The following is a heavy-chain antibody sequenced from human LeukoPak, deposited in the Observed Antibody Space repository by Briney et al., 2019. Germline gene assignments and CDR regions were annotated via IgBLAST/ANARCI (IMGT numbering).Heavy chain of an antibody. CDR2: INHSGST. V-gene: IGHV4-34*01. D-gene: IGHD6-6*01. CDR1: GGSFSGYY. Sequence: SETLSLTCAVYGGSFSGYYWSWIRQPPGKGLEWIGEINHSGSTNYNPSLKSRVTISVDTSKNQFSLKLSSVTAADTAVYYCARASVGIAARKGEDAFDIWGQGTMVTVSS. J-gene: IGHJ3*02. CDR3: ARASVGIAARKGEDAFDI.